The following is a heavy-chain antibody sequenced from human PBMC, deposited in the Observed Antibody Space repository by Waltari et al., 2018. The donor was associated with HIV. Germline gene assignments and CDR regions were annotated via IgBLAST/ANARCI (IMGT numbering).Heavy chain of an antibody. V-gene: IGHV3-15*01. D-gene: IGHD3-22*01. Sequence: EVQLVESGGGLVKPGGSLRLSCAASGVSFSDVWLNWVRQAQGQGLGWVGQIKSKTEGWTTDYAAPVKGRLTISRDDSKNMLFLEMNSLNTDDTASYYCTVGKSSGYYWGQGTLVTVSS. J-gene: IGHJ4*02. CDR2: IKSKTEGWTT. CDR3: TVGKSSGYY. CDR1: GVSFSDVW.